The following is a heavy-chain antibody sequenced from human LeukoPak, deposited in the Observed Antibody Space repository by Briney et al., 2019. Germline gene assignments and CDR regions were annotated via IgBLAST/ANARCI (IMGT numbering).Heavy chain of an antibody. CDR1: GFTFDDYG. D-gene: IGHD6-13*01. V-gene: IGHV3-20*01. J-gene: IGHJ4*02. CDR3: ARASLQQQLVNHY. CDR2: INWNGGST. Sequence: PGGSLRLSCAASGFTFDDYGMSWVRQAPGKGLEWVSGINWNGGSTGYADSVKGRFTISRDNAKNSLYLQMSSLRAEDTALYHCARASLQQQLVNHYWGQGTLVTVSS.